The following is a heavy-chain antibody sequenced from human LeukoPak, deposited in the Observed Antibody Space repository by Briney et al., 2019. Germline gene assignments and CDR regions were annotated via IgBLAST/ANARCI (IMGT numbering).Heavy chain of an antibody. J-gene: IGHJ4*02. CDR1: GYSFTNYD. V-gene: IGHV1-46*01. D-gene: IGHD6-13*01. Sequence: ASVKVSCKASGYSFTNYDMHWVRQAPGQGLEWMGIINPSGGSTSYAKKFQGRVTMTTDTSTSTVYMELSSLRSEDTAVYYCARDGGSRSWYGFYYWGKGTLVTVST. CDR3: ARDGGSRSWYGFYY. CDR2: INPSGGST.